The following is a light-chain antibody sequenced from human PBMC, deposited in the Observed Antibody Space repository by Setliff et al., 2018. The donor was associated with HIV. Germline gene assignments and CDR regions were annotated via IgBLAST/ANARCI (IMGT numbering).Light chain of an antibody. V-gene: IGLV2-14*03. CDR3: TSYTTSDTPVV. Sequence: QSVLTQPASVSGSPGQSITISCTGTSSDIGGYNLVSWYQQHPGKAPKFIIYDVTNRPSGVSNRFSGSKSGNTASLTISGLQAEDEADYYCTSYTTSDTPVVFGGGTQLTVL. J-gene: IGLJ2*01. CDR1: SSDIGGYNL. CDR2: DVT.